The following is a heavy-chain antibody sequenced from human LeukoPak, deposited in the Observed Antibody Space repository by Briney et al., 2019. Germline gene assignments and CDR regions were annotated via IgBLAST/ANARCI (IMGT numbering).Heavy chain of an antibody. D-gene: IGHD3-22*01. CDR2: IYYSGST. J-gene: IGHJ4*02. Sequence: PSETLSLTCTVSGGSISSYYWSWIRQPPGKGLEWIGYIYYSGSTYYNPSLKSRVTISVDTSKNHFSVKLSSVTAADTAVYYCAREYYFDSTGYLYWGQGILVTVSS. V-gene: IGHV4-4*08. CDR3: AREYYFDSTGYLY. CDR1: GGSISSYY.